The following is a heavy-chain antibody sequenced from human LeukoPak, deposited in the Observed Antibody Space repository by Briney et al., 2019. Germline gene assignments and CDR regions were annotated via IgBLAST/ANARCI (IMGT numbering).Heavy chain of an antibody. D-gene: IGHD1-26*01. CDR1: GFTFSSYE. V-gene: IGHV4-59*05. Sequence: GSLRLSCAASGFTFSSYEMNWVRLAPGKGLEWVGGIYFKWSNYYKTSVQRRVNISIETSKNQISLTLESVTAPDTAMYYCAKNGGYGIINNWGQGTLVTVPS. J-gene: IGHJ4*02. CDR3: AKNGGYGIINN. CDR2: IYFKWSN.